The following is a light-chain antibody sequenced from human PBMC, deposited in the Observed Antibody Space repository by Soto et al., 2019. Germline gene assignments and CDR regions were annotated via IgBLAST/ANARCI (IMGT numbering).Light chain of an antibody. V-gene: IGKV3-15*01. CDR3: QQYHTWPPLT. CDR1: QSVSSK. Sequence: EKVMTQSPPTLSVSPGERITLSCRASQSVSSKLAWYQHRPGQAPRLLIYGAFTRATGVPARFSGSGSGTEFTLTITSLQPEDFAVYYCQQYHTWPPLTFGGGTKVEIK. J-gene: IGKJ4*01. CDR2: GAF.